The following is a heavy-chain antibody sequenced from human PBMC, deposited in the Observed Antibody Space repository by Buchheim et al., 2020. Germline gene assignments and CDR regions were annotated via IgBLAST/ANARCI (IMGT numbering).Heavy chain of an antibody. CDR1: GFTFSSYG. Sequence: QVQLVESGGGVVQPGRSLRLSCAASGFTFSSYGMHWVRQAPGQGLEWVAVMSYDGSNKYYADSVQGRFTISRDNSKSTLYLQMNSLRAEDTAVYYCAKERLEDDYVWGSLDFDYWGQGTL. CDR2: MSYDGSNK. CDR3: AKERLEDDYVWGSLDFDY. D-gene: IGHD3-16*01. V-gene: IGHV3-30*18. J-gene: IGHJ4*02.